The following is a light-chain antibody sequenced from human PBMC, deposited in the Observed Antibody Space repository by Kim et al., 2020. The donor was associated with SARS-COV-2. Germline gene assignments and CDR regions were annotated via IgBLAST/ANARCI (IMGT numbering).Light chain of an antibody. CDR2: VVN. J-gene: IGLJ2*01. CDR1: SSDVGAYNY. V-gene: IGLV2-8*01. Sequence: QSVLTQPPSASGSPGQSVTISCTGTSSDVGAYNYVSWYQQHPGKAPKLMIYVVNKRPSGVPDRFSGSKSGNTASLTVSGLQAEDEADYYCSSYAGSKIAVFGGGTQLTVL. CDR3: SSYAGSKIAV.